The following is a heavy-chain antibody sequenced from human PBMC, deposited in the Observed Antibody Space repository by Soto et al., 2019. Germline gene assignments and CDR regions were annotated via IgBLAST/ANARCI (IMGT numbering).Heavy chain of an antibody. V-gene: IGHV4-30-4*01. CDR1: GGSISSGDYY. CDR3: ARVRTRSYYYDSSGYNYFDY. Sequence: PSETLSLTCTVSGGSISSGDYYWSWIRQPPGKGLEWIGYIYYSGSTYYNPSLKSRVTISVDTSKNQFSLKLSSVTAADTAVYYCARVRTRSYYYDSSGYNYFDYWGQGTLVTVSS. D-gene: IGHD3-22*01. CDR2: IYYSGST. J-gene: IGHJ4*02.